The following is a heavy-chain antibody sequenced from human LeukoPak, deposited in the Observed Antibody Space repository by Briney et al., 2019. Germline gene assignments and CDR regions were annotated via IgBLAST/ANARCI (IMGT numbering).Heavy chain of an antibody. Sequence: SGTLSLTCGVYGGSFSDYYWSWIRQPPGKGLEWIGEINHSGSTNYNPSLKSRVTISVDTSKNQFSLKVNSVTAADTAVYYCARRGYTYGWGWFDPWGQGTLVTVSS. CDR1: GGSFSDYY. CDR2: INHSGST. CDR3: ARRGYTYGWGWFDP. D-gene: IGHD5-18*01. J-gene: IGHJ5*02. V-gene: IGHV4-34*01.